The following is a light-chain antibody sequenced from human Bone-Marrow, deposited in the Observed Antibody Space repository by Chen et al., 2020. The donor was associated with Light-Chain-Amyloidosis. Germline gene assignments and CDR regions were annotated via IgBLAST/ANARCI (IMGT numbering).Light chain of an antibody. CDR2: KDS. Sequence: SYELTPPPPVSVSPGQTARITCSGDALPKQYAYWYQQKPGQAPVLVIYKDSERPSGLPVRFSGTSSGTTGTLTISGVQAEDEADYYCQSADSSGTHRVFGGGTKLTVL. CDR3: QSADSSGTHRV. V-gene: IGLV3-25*03. J-gene: IGLJ2*01. CDR1: ALPKQY.